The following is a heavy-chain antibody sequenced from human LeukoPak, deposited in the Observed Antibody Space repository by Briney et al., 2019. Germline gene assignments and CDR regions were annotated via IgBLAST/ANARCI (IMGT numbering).Heavy chain of an antibody. J-gene: IGHJ4*02. CDR1: GGSIRSSYYY. D-gene: IGHD3-10*01. V-gene: IGHV4-39*01. Sequence: SETLALTCTVSGGSIRSSYYYWGWIRQPPGKGLEWIGSIYYSGSTYYNPSLKSRVTISVDTSKNQFSLKLSSVTAADTAVYYCVVRAALYWGQGTLVTVSS. CDR3: VVRAALY. CDR2: IYYSGST.